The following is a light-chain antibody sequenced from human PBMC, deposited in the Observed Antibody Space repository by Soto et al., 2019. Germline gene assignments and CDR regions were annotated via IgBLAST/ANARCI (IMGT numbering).Light chain of an antibody. V-gene: IGKV1-39*01. J-gene: IGKJ5*01. CDR3: RQSYSSTIT. CDR1: QSITSY. CDR2: AAS. Sequence: DIRMPRWPSSQTALVGVTFTTKGRASQSITSYLNWYEQKPGKAPKFXIYAASSLQSGVLSRFSCSGSGTDFTRTTTSPQLEDIPTSSCRQSYSSTITFGQGTRLEIK.